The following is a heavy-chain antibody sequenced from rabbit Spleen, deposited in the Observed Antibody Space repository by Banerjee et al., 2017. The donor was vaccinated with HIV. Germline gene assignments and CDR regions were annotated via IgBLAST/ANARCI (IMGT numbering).Heavy chain of an antibody. CDR1: GFSFSSGYC. J-gene: IGHJ4*01. CDR2: IGTGSGSI. CDR3: ARDTPSSSGYYAFNL. Sequence: QSLEESGGDLVKPGASLTLTCTASGFSFSSGYCVFWVRQAPGKGLEWIACIGTGSGSIYYASWAKGRFTISKTSSTTVTLQMTSLTAADTATYFCARDTPSSSGYYAFNLWGPGTLVTVS. V-gene: IGHV1S40*01. D-gene: IGHD1-1*01.